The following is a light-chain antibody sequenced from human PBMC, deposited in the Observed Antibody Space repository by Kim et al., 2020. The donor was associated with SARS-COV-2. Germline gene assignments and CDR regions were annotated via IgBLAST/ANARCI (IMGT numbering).Light chain of an antibody. J-gene: IGKJ4*01. CDR2: DAS. CDR1: QSVHRN. CDR3: QPYDQGPVI. V-gene: IGKV3-15*01. Sequence: EVLLTQSPATLAVSPGESVTLSCRASQSVHRNLAWYQQKPGQAPSLLIDDASTRATGIPARFSGSGSGTEFTLTISSLQPDDSAVYYCQPYDQGPVILGGGKKVEI.